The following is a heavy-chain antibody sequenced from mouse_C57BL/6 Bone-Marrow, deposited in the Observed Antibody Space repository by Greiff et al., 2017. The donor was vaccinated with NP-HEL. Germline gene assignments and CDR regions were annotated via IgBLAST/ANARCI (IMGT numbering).Heavy chain of an antibody. J-gene: IGHJ2*01. Sequence: EVQLVESGGDLVKPGGSLKLSCAASGFTFSSYGMSWVRQTPDNRLEWVATISRGGSYTYYPDSVKGRFTISRDNAKNTLYLQMGSLKSEETAMYYCARAGDCYFDYWGQGTTLTVSS. CDR3: ARAGDCYFDY. CDR2: ISRGGSYT. V-gene: IGHV5-6*01. D-gene: IGHD3-3*01. CDR1: GFTFSSYG.